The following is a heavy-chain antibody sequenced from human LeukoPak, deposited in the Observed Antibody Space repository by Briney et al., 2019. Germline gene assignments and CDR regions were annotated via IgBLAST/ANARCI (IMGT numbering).Heavy chain of an antibody. J-gene: IGHJ6*02. D-gene: IGHD2-15*01. CDR3: ARDERWSSYSYAMDV. Sequence: PSETLSLTCTVSGGSLSSYHWSWIRQPAGKGLEWIGRIYASGGTNYNPSLKSRVTMSVDTSKNHFSLKLSSVTAADTAVYYCARDERWSSYSYAMDVWGRGTTVTVSS. CDR1: GGSLSSYH. CDR2: IYASGGT. V-gene: IGHV4-4*07.